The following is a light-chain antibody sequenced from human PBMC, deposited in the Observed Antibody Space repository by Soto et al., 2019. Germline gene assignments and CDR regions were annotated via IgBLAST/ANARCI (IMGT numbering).Light chain of an antibody. CDR2: DAS. V-gene: IGKV3-11*01. CDR3: QQCSSRRF. CDR1: QSVSSY. J-gene: IGKJ1*01. Sequence: EIVLTQSPATLSLSPGERATLSCRASQSVSSYLAWYQQKPGQAPRLLIYDASNRATVIPARFSGSGSGTDFPLTISRLEAEDFTVYYRQQCSSRRFFGQGTKVDIK.